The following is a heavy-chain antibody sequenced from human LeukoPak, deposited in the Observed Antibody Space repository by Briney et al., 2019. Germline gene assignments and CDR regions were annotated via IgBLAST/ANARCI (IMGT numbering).Heavy chain of an antibody. CDR1: GFTFSTYA. V-gene: IGHV3-30*14. CDR3: AGWPSSSWYKVAAFGI. D-gene: IGHD6-13*01. CDR2: ISYDGSKD. J-gene: IGHJ3*02. Sequence: ARSLRLSCEASGFTFSTYAMHWVRQAPGKGLEWVELISYDGSKDFYSESVKGRFTISRDNSKNTLYLQMNSLRAEDTAVYYCAGWPSSSWYKVAAFGIWGQGTMVTVSS.